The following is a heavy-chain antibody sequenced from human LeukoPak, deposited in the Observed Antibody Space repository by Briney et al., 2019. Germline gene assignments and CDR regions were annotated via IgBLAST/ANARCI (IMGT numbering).Heavy chain of an antibody. V-gene: IGHV3-49*04. CDR3: TREGDYVWGSLFLDY. CDR1: GFTFGDYA. CDR2: IRSKAYGGTT. J-gene: IGHJ4*02. D-gene: IGHD3-16*01. Sequence: PGGSLRLSCTASGFTFGDYAMSWVRQAPGKGREWVGFIRSKAYGGTTEYAASVKGRFTISRDDSKSIAYLQMNSLKTEDTAVYYCTREGDYVWGSLFLDYWAQGTLVTVSS.